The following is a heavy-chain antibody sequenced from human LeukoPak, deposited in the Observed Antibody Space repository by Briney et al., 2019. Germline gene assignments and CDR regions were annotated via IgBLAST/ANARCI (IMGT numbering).Heavy chain of an antibody. V-gene: IGHV3-30*18. CDR1: GFTFSSYG. Sequence: GGSLRLSCAASGFTFSSYGMHWVRQAPGKGLEWVAVISYDGSNKYYADSVKGRFTISRDNSKNTLYLQMNSLRAEDTAVYYCAKEGGSGWTNGGDYYFDYWGQGTLVTVSS. CDR2: ISYDGSNK. D-gene: IGHD6-19*01. CDR3: AKEGGSGWTNGGDYYFDY. J-gene: IGHJ4*02.